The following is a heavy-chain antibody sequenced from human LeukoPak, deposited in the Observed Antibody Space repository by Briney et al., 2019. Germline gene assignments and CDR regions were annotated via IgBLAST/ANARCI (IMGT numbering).Heavy chain of an antibody. CDR2: ISAYNGNT. V-gene: IGHV1-18*01. Sequence: ASVKVSCKASGYTFTSYGISWVRQAPGQGLEWMGWISAYNGNTNYAQKFQGRATITADESTSTAYMELSSLRSEDTAVYYCAKMIVVVITLSKPYYYYGMDVWGQGTTVTVSS. J-gene: IGHJ6*02. CDR3: AKMIVVVITLSKPYYYYGMDV. D-gene: IGHD3-22*01. CDR1: GYTFTSYG.